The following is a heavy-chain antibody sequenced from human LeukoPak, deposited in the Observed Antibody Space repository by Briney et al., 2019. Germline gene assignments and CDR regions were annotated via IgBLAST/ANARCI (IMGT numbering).Heavy chain of an antibody. CDR3: ARVPVSEYPPDYYDSSGYYYNAFDI. J-gene: IGHJ3*02. V-gene: IGHV7-4-1*02. D-gene: IGHD3-22*01. CDR1: GYTFTSYA. Sequence: ASVKVSCKASGYTFTSYAMNWVRQAPGQGLEWMGWINTNTGNPTYAQGFTGRFVFSLDTSVSTAYLQISSLKAEDTAVYYCARVPVSEYPPDYYDSSGYYYNAFDIWGQGTMVTVSS. CDR2: INTNTGNP.